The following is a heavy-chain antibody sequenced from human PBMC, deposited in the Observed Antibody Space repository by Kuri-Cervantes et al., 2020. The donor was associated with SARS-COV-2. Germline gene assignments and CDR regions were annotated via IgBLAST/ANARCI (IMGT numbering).Heavy chain of an antibody. CDR3: AKDRTKQRLGWFDP. D-gene: IGHD1-1*01. J-gene: IGHJ5*02. Sequence: ETLSLTCAASGFTFSSYSMNWVRQAPGKGLEWVSAISGSGGSTYYADSVKGRFTISRDNSKNTLYLQMNSLRAEDTAVYYCAKDRTKQRLGWFDPWGQGTLAPSPQ. CDR2: ISGSGGST. V-gene: IGHV3-23*01. CDR1: GFTFSSYS.